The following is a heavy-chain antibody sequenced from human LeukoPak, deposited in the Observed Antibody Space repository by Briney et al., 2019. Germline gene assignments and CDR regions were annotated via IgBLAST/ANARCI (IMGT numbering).Heavy chain of an antibody. CDR2: FDPEDGEP. D-gene: IGHD5-24*01. V-gene: IGHV1-24*01. CDR3: ATGGFGHNFDY. CDR1: GYTLTEIS. J-gene: IGHJ4*02. Sequence: ASVKVSCKISGYTLTEISMHWVRQAPGKGLEWLGGFDPEDGEPIHAQKFQGRLPMTEDTSTDTTYMELSSLRSEDTAVYYCATGGFGHNFDYWGQGTLVTVSS.